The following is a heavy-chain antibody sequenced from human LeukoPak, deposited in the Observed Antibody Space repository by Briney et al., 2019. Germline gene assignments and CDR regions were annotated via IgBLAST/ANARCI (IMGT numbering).Heavy chain of an antibody. Sequence: GGSLRLSCAASGFTFSDYYMSWIRQAPGKGLEWVSYISSSGSTIYYADPVKGRFTISRDNAKNSLYLQMNSLRAEDTAVYYCAREGIAAQNWFDPWGQGTLVTVSS. J-gene: IGHJ5*02. CDR2: ISSSGSTI. CDR1: GFTFSDYY. CDR3: AREGIAAQNWFDP. D-gene: IGHD6-6*01. V-gene: IGHV3-11*01.